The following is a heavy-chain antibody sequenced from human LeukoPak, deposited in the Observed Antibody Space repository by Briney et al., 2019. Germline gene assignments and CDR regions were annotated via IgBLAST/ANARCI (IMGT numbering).Heavy chain of an antibody. CDR2: ISGSGGST. J-gene: IGHJ4*02. D-gene: IGHD6-13*01. Sequence: PGGSLRLSCAASGFTFSSYAVSWVRQAPGKGLEWVSAISGSGGSTYYADSVKGRFTISRDNSKNTLYLQMNSLRAEDTAVYYCAKEVGMAEAQNSYFDYWGQGTLVTVSS. V-gene: IGHV3-23*01. CDR3: AKEVGMAEAQNSYFDY. CDR1: GFTFSSYA.